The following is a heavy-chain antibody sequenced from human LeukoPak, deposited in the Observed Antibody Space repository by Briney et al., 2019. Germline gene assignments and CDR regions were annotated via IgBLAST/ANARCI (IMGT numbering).Heavy chain of an antibody. CDR2: ISYDGSNK. CDR1: GFTFSSYG. J-gene: IGHJ3*02. Sequence: GGSLRLSCAAPGFTFSSYGMHWVRKAPGKGLEWVAVISYDGSNKYYADSVKGRFTISRDNSKNTLYLQMNSLRIEDTAVYYCAKSSGAYYVGAFDIWGQGTMVTVSS. D-gene: IGHD1-26*01. V-gene: IGHV3-30*18. CDR3: AKSSGAYYVGAFDI.